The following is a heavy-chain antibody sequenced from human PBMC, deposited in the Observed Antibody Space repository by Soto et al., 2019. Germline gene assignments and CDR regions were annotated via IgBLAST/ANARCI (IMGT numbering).Heavy chain of an antibody. V-gene: IGHV1-18*01. CDR1: GYTFTNFG. CDR2: IGGYKGNT. J-gene: IGHJ4*02. D-gene: IGHD5-18*01. Sequence: ASVKVSCKASGYTFTNFGISWVRQAPGQGLEWMGWIGGYKGNTIYAQKLQGRVTLTTDTSTSTAYMELRSLRSDDTAVYYCAPHTLDTGMPSGYWGQGTLVTVSS. CDR3: APHTLDTGMPSGY.